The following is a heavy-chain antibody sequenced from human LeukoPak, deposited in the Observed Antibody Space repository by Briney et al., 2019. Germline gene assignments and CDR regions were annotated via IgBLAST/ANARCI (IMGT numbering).Heavy chain of an antibody. CDR2: ISKSGGST. CDR3: ANVVGGY. V-gene: IGHV3-23*01. J-gene: IGHJ4*02. D-gene: IGHD2-21*01. Sequence: TGGSLRLSCVVSGFTFSTICVSWVRLAPGKGLEWVSIISKSGGSTFYADSVRGRFTISRDNSKDTLYLQMNSLRGEDTAVYYCANVVGGYWGQGTLVTVSS. CDR1: GFTFSTIC.